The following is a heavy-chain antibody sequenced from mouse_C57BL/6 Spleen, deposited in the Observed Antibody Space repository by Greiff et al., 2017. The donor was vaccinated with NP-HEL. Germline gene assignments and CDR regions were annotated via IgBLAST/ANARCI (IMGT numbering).Heavy chain of an antibody. CDR1: GYTFTSYW. V-gene: IGHV1-59*01. CDR3: ASDSSGPAY. D-gene: IGHD3-2*02. J-gene: IGHJ3*01. Sequence: VQLQQPGAELVRPGTSVKLSCKASGYTFTSYWMHWVKQRPGQGLEWIGVIDPSDSYTNYNQKFKGKATLTVDTSSSTAYMQLSSLTSEDSAVYYCASDSSGPAYWGQGTLVTVSA. CDR2: IDPSDSYT.